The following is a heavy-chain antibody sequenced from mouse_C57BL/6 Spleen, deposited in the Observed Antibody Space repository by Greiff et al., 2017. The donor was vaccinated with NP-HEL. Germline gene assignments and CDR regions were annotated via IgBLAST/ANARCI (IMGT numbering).Heavy chain of an antibody. CDR1: GYTFTSYW. CDR3: ARWNTVRAMDY. J-gene: IGHJ4*01. D-gene: IGHD1-1*01. V-gene: IGHV1-55*01. CDR2: IYPGSGST. Sequence: QVQLKQPGAELVKPGASVKMSCKASGYTFTSYWITWVKQRPGQGLEWIGDIYPGSGSTNYNEKFKSKATLTVDTSSSTAYMQLSSLTSEDSAVYYCARWNTVRAMDYWGQGTSVTVSS.